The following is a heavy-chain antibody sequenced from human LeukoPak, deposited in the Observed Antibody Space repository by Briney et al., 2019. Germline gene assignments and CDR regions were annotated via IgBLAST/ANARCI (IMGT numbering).Heavy chain of an antibody. J-gene: IGHJ4*02. D-gene: IGHD6-13*01. CDR1: GGSISSYY. CDR2: IYYTGST. V-gene: IGHV4-59*01. CDR3: ARGSKAAPGTFDH. Sequence: SSETLSLTCTVSGGSISSYYWSWIRQPPGKGLEWIGYIYYTGSTDYNPSLKSRVAISVDTSKNQFSLKLSSVTAADTAVYYCARGSKAAPGTFDHWGQGTLVTVSS.